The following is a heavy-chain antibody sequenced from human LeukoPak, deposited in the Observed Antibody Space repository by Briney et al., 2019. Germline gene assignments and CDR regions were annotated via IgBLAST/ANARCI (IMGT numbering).Heavy chain of an antibody. D-gene: IGHD2-2*01. CDR1: GFTFSSYS. V-gene: IGHV3-23*01. Sequence: GGSLRLSCAASGFTFSSYSMNWVRQAPGKGLEWVSIISGSGEKTFYADSLKGRFTISRDNSKNTLYLQMNSLRAEDTAVYCCAKEHPAANFHDAFDIWGQGTMVTVSS. CDR2: ISGSGEKT. J-gene: IGHJ3*02. CDR3: AKEHPAANFHDAFDI.